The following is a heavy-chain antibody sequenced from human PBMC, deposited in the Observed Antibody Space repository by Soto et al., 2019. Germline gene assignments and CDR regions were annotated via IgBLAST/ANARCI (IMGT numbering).Heavy chain of an antibody. CDR3: ARDRSYYDILTGYHSYYFDY. V-gene: IGHV6-1*01. CDR1: GDSVSSNSAA. Sequence: SQTLSLTCAISGDSVSSNSAAWNWIRQSPSRGLEWLGRTYYRSKWYNDYAVSVKSRITINPDTSKNQFSLQLNSVTPEDTAVYYCARDRSYYDILTGYHSYYFDYWGQGTLDTVSS. D-gene: IGHD3-9*01. J-gene: IGHJ4*02. CDR2: TYYRSKWYN.